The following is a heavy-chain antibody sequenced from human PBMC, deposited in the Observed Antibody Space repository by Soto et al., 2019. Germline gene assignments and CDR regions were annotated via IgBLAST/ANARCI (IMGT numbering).Heavy chain of an antibody. CDR3: AKGTTVTPWRYLDL. Sequence: QEQLVESGGGVVQPGKSLRLSCAASRFAFSSYAMHWVRQAPGKXXXWLAVISYDGGYENYADSVKGRFTVSRDNSKXXXXXXXNXXRPEDTALYYCAKGTTVTPWRYLDLWGQGTLVTVSS. V-gene: IGHV3-30*18. CDR2: ISYDGGYE. J-gene: IGHJ2*01. CDR1: RFAFSSYA. D-gene: IGHD4-17*01.